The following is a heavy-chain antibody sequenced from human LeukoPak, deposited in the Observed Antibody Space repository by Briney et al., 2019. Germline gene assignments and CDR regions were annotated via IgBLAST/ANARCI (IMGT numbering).Heavy chain of an antibody. D-gene: IGHD6-19*01. CDR2: SIPIFGTA. Sequence: SVKVSCKASGGTFSSYAISWVRQAPGQGLEWMGGSIPIFGTANYAQKFQGRVTITADESTSTAYMELSSLRSEDTAVYYCARAERIAVAGTDAFDIWGQGTMVTVSS. V-gene: IGHV1-69*01. CDR1: GGTFSSYA. CDR3: ARAERIAVAGTDAFDI. J-gene: IGHJ3*02.